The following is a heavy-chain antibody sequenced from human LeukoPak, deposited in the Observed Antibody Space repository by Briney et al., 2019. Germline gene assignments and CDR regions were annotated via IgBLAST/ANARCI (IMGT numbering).Heavy chain of an antibody. CDR2: IIPIFGTA. J-gene: IGHJ4*02. CDR3: SRGTEEYSSSLFYY. D-gene: IGHD6-6*01. CDR1: GGTFSSYA. Sequence: SVKVSCKASGGTFSSYAISWVRQAPGQGLEWMGGIIPIFGTANYAQKFQGRVTITADESTSPAYMQLSSLRTEDTAVYYLSRGTEEYSSSLFYYWGQGTLVTVSS. V-gene: IGHV1-69*01.